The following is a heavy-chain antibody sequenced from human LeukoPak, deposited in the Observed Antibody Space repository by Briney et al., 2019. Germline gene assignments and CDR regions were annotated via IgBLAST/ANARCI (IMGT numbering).Heavy chain of an antibody. CDR1: GYTFTCYY. CDR2: INPNSGGT. V-gene: IGHV1-2*02. J-gene: IGHJ4*02. CDR3: ARDNRDYFDY. Sequence: ASVKVSCKASGYTFTCYYMHWVRQAPGQGLEWMGWINPNSGGTNYTQKFQGRVTMTRDTSFSTAYMELSRLRSDDTAVYYCARDNRDYFDYWGQGTLVTVSS.